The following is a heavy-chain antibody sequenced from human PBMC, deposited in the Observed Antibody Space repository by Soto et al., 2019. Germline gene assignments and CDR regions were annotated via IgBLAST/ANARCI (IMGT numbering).Heavy chain of an antibody. J-gene: IGHJ4*02. CDR1: GFTAISHA. D-gene: IGHD3-3*01. V-gene: IGHV3-23*01. CDR2: ISGIGCST. CDR3: AKVDGPDYDFWSGYQGD. Sequence: GRPLRLSGPASGFTAISHAMRWVRQAPGKGLEWVSAISGIGCSTYYADSVKGRFTISRDNSKNTLYLQMNSLRAEDTAVYYCAKVDGPDYDFWSGYQGDWGQGTPVTVSS.